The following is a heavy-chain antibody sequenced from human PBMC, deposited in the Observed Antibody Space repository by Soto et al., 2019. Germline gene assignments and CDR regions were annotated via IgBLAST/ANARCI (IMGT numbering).Heavy chain of an antibody. V-gene: IGHV1-8*01. CDR1: GYTFTSYD. J-gene: IGHJ3*02. CDR3: ARGQYSNSSDAFDI. Sequence: ASVKDSCKASGYTFTSYDINWVRQATGQGLEWMGCMNPNSGNTGYAQKFQGRVTMTRNTSISTAYLELNSLRAEDTAVYYCARGQYSNSSDAFDIWGQGTMVTVSS. D-gene: IGHD6-6*01. CDR2: MNPNSGNT.